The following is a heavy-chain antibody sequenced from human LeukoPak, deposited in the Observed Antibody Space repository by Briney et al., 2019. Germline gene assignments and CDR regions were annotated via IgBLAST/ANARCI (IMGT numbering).Heavy chain of an antibody. CDR1: GFTFGDYA. Sequence: PGRSLRLSCTASGFTFGDYAMSWVRQAPGKGLEWVGFIRSKAYGGTTEYAAFVKGTFTISRDDSKNTLYLQMNSLKTEDTAVYYCTTDPWELPKDYWGQGSLVTVSS. CDR3: TTDPWELPKDY. CDR2: IRSKAYGGTT. D-gene: IGHD1-26*01. J-gene: IGHJ4*02. V-gene: IGHV3-49*04.